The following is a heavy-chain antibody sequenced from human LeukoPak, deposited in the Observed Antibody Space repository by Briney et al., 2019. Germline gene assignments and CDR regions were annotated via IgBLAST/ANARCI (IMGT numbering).Heavy chain of an antibody. V-gene: IGHV3-74*01. J-gene: IGHJ4*02. D-gene: IGHD3-10*01. CDR2: INSDGSST. CDR1: GFTFRSYW. CDR3: AKGLMVRGVQFDY. Sequence: GGSLRLSCAASGFTFRSYWMHWVRQAPGKGLVWVSRINSDGSSTSYADSVKGRFTISRDNSKNTLYLQMNSLRAEDTAVYYCAKGLMVRGVQFDYWGQGALVTVSS.